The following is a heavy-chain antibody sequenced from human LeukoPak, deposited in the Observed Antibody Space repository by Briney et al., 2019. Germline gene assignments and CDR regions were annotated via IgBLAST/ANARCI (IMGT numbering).Heavy chain of an antibody. Sequence: ASVKVSCKASGDTFIRYGISWVRQAPGQGLEWMGWISTGNGNTNYGQKFQGRVTMTTDTSTGTAYMELRSLRSDDTAIYYCARANNWNYALGYWGQGTLVTVSS. CDR2: ISTGNGNT. J-gene: IGHJ4*02. D-gene: IGHD1-7*01. V-gene: IGHV1-18*01. CDR3: ARANNWNYALGY. CDR1: GDTFIRYG.